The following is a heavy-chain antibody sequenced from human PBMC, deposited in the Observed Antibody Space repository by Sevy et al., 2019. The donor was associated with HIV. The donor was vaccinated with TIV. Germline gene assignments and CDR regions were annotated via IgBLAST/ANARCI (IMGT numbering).Heavy chain of an antibody. Sequence: GGSLRLSCAASGFSSSGYGMHWVRQAPGKGLEWVAVIWYDGTNKEYADSVKGRLTISRDNSKNTFYLQMSSLGTEDTAIYYCARGLAALPGYYYGMDVWGQGTTVTVSS. D-gene: IGHD6-6*01. CDR2: IWYDGTNK. CDR1: GFSSSGYG. J-gene: IGHJ6*02. V-gene: IGHV3-33*01. CDR3: ARGLAALPGYYYGMDV.